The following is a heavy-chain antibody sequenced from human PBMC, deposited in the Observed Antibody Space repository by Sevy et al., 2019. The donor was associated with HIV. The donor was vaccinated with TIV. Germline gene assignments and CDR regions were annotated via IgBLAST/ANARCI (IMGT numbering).Heavy chain of an antibody. CDR1: GFTFSTYT. CDR3: ARPYGSGSWEAFDI. Sequence: GGSLRLSCAASGFTFSTYTMNWVLQAPGKELEWVSSISSSSNYIYYADSLKGRFTISRDNAKNSVYLQMNSLRAEDTAVYYCARPYGSGSWEAFDIWGQGTMVTVSS. J-gene: IGHJ3*02. D-gene: IGHD3-10*01. V-gene: IGHV3-21*01. CDR2: ISSSSNYI.